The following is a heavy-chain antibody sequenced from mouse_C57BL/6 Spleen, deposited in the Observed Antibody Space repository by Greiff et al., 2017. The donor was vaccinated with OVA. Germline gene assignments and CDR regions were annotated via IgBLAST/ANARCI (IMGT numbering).Heavy chain of an antibody. CDR2: IYPGDGDT. V-gene: IGHV1-82*01. Sequence: QVQLKESGPELVKPGASVKISCKASGYAFSSSWMNWVKQRPGKGLEWIGRIYPGDGDTNYNGKFKGKATLTADKSSSTAYMQLSSLTSEDSAVYFCAKTAQATGWFAYWGQGTLVTVSA. CDR1: GYAFSSSW. D-gene: IGHD3-2*02. J-gene: IGHJ3*01. CDR3: AKTAQATGWFAY.